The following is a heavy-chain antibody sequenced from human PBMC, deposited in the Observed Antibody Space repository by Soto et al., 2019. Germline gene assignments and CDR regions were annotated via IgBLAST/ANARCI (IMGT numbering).Heavy chain of an antibody. V-gene: IGHV4-34*01. CDR1: GGSFSGYY. CDR3: ARGRVTVFGVVTTDFNY. CDR2: INHSGST. D-gene: IGHD3-3*01. J-gene: IGHJ4*02. Sequence: SETLSLTCAVYGGSFSGYYWSCSRQPPWQGLEWIGEINHSGSTNYNPCLKSRVTISVDTSKNQYSQKLSSLTAAPTAGYSCARGRVTVFGVVTTDFNYLGRGNLVTVSS.